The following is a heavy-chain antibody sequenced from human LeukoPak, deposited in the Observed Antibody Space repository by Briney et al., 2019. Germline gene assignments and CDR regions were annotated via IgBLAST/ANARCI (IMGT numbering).Heavy chain of an antibody. V-gene: IGHV1-69*13. CDR1: GGTFSSYA. CDR2: IIPIFGTA. CDR3: ASDPFGGDILTGYYNSYESH. D-gene: IGHD3-9*01. J-gene: IGHJ4*02. Sequence: GASVKVSCKASGGTFSSYAISWVRQAPGQGLEWMGGIIPIFGTANYAQKFQGRVTITADESTSTAYMELSSLRSEDTAVYYCASDPFGGDILTGYYNSYESHWGQGTLVTVSS.